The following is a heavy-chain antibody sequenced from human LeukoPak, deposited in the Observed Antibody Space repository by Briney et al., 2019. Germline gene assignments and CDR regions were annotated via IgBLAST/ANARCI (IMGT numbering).Heavy chain of an antibody. V-gene: IGHV3-64D*09. CDR1: GFTFSRHN. J-gene: IGHJ6*02. D-gene: IGHD4-17*01. CDR2: ISYNGDST. CDR3: ARVPPDYGESYYYGMDV. Sequence: QPGGSLRLSCSGSGFTFSRHNMHWVRQAPGKGLEYVSAISYNGDSTYYVDSVKGRFTISRDNSKNTLDLQMSSLRPEDTAVYYCARVPPDYGESYYYGMDVWGQGTTVTVSS.